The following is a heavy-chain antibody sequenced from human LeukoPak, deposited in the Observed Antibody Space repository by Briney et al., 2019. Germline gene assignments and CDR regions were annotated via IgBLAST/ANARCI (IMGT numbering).Heavy chain of an antibody. D-gene: IGHD6-13*01. V-gene: IGHV3-13*04. CDR2: IGPGGDT. Sequence: GESPKIPCVTSGFPFSNSDIHWVRQATGKGLEWVSAIGPGGDTYYPRSVKGRFTISRENAKTTLYLEMDRLRAGDTAVYYCVREGRSSRWNDWYFELWGRGTLVTVSS. CDR1: GFPFSNSD. CDR3: VREGRSSRWNDWYFEL. J-gene: IGHJ2*01.